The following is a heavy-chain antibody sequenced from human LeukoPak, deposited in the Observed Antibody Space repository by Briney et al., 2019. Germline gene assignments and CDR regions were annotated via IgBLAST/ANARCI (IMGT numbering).Heavy chain of an antibody. D-gene: IGHD3-10*01. J-gene: IGHJ4*02. V-gene: IGHV2-5*01. CDR2: IYYNNDK. Sequence: SGPTLVKPTQTLTLTCTFSGFSLSTSGVAVGWIRQPPGEALEWLALIYYNNDKHYSPSLNSRLTITKDTSKNQVVLTMTNMDPVDTATYYCALRGATMHRAHFNYWGQGALVTVSS. CDR1: GFSLSTSGVA. CDR3: ALRGATMHRAHFNY.